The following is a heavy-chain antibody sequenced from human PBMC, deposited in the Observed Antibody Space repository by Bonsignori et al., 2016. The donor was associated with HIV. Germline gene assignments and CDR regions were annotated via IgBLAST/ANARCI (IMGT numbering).Heavy chain of an antibody. J-gene: IGHJ4*02. V-gene: IGHV3-48*02. CDR3: ARGRDYVLY. D-gene: IGHD4-17*01. CDR2: ISSSSSTI. Sequence: VRQAPGKGLEWVSYISSSSSTIYYADSVKGRFTISRDNAKNSLYLQLNSLRDEDTAVYYCARGRDYVLYWGQGTLVTVSS.